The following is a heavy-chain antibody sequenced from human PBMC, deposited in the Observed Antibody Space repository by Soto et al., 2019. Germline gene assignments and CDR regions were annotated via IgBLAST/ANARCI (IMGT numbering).Heavy chain of an antibody. J-gene: IGHJ4*02. Sequence: QLQLQESGPGLVKPSETLSLTCTVSGGSISSSSYYWGWIRQPPGKGLEWIGSIYYSGSTYYNPSLESRVTIPVDESKNQFSLKLTSVTAADTAVYYGARQITMIVVVNRAPLTDSGPGTLVTVSS. V-gene: IGHV4-39*01. CDR1: GGSISSSSYY. CDR3: ARQITMIVVVNRAPLTD. D-gene: IGHD3-22*01. CDR2: IYYSGST.